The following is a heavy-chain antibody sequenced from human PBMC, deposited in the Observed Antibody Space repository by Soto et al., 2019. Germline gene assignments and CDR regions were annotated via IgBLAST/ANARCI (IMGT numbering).Heavy chain of an antibody. CDR2: IKSKTDGGTT. J-gene: IGHJ6*02. D-gene: IGHD4-17*01. CDR1: GFTFSNAW. V-gene: IGHV3-15*07. Sequence: PGGSLRLSCAASGFTFSNAWMNWVRQAPGKGLEWVGRIKSKTDGGTTDYDAPVKGRFTISRDDSKNTLYLQMNSLKTVDTAVYYCTTDYGDYRWQPYYYYYGMDVWGQGTTVTVSS. CDR3: TTDYGDYRWQPYYYYYGMDV.